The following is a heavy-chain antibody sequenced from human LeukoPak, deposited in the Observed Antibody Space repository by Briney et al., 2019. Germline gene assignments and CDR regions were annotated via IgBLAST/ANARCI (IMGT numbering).Heavy chain of an antibody. J-gene: IGHJ4*02. CDR3: ARDADGGFDY. CDR1: GGSISSSSYY. Sequence: PSETLSLTCTVSGGSISSSSYYWGWVRQPPGKGLEWIGSIYYSGSTYYNPSLKSRVTISVDTSKNQFSLKLSSVTAADTAVYYCARDADGGFDYWGQGTLVTVSS. CDR2: IYYSGST. D-gene: IGHD3-10*01. V-gene: IGHV4-39*07.